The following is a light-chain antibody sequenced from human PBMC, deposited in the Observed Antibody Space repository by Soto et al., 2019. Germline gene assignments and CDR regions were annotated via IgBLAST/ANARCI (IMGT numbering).Light chain of an antibody. J-gene: IGKJ1*01. Sequence: DIQMTQSPSTLSASVGDRVTITCRASQSINNYLAWYQQKPGKAPKPLIYKASTLESGVTSRFSGSGSGTEFTLSISSLQPDDFATYYCQQYATFPRTFGQGTKVEIK. CDR1: QSINNY. CDR3: QQYATFPRT. V-gene: IGKV1-5*03. CDR2: KAS.